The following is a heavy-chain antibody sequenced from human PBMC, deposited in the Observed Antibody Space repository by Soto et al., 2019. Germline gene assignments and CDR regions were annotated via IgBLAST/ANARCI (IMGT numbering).Heavy chain of an antibody. CDR3: ARAGHWYDP. V-gene: IGHV1-69*12. CDR2: IIPISGTA. J-gene: IGHJ5*02. CDR1: GGTFNSYA. Sequence: QVQLVQSGAEVKKPGSSVKVSCKASGGTFNSYAISWLRQAPGQGLEWMGEIIPISGTANYAQKLQGRVTITADECTSTAYLELSSLTSEDTAVYYCARAGHWYDPWGQGTLVSVSS.